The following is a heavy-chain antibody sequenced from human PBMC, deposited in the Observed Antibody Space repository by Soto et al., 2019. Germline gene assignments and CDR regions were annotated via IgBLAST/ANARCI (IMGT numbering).Heavy chain of an antibody. D-gene: IGHD1-26*01. CDR2: IYYSGST. CDR1: GDSIRTYY. Sequence: PSETLSLTCTVSGDSIRTYYWCWIRQPPGKGLEWIGYIYYSGSTNYNPSLKSRVTISVDTSKNQFSLKLTSVTAADTAVYYCARRYGGNFDYWGQGTLVTVS. J-gene: IGHJ4*02. CDR3: ARRYGGNFDY. V-gene: IGHV4-59*01.